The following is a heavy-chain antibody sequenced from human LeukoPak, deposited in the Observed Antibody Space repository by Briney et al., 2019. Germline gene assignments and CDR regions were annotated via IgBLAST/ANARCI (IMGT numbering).Heavy chain of an antibody. CDR3: ARQESGPYHYMDV. J-gene: IGHJ6*03. CDR1: GGSISSYY. V-gene: IGHV4-59*08. Sequence: PSETLSLTCTVSGGSISSYYWTWIRQAPGKGLEWIGYVYYSVSSNYNPSLKSRASISQEPTKNSDTRKLSAVSAAYTAVYYCARQESGPYHYMDVWGKGTTVTVSS. D-gene: IGHD3-3*01. CDR2: VYYSVSS.